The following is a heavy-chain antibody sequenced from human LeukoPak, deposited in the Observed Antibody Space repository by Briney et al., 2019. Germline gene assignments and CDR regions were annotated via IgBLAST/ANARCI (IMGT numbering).Heavy chain of an antibody. D-gene: IGHD3-16*01. CDR3: VREIYVLGSYWVDY. J-gene: IGHJ4*02. V-gene: IGHV3-33*01. CDR2: IWYDGSNK. CDR1: GFTFSSYG. Sequence: PGRSLRLSCAASGFTFSSYGMHWVRQAPGKGLEWVAVIWYDGSNKYYADSVKGRVTISRDNSKKPLYLQMNSLRAGDTGVYYCVREIYVLGSYWVDYWGQGTLVTVSS.